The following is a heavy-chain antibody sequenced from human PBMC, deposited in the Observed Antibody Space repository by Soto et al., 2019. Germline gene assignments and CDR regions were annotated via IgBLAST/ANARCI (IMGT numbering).Heavy chain of an antibody. CDR2: FYRGGST. J-gene: IGHJ5*02. Sequence: HVLLRQWGAGLLKPSDTLSLTCAVYGESLNYYYWSWIRQAPGKGLEWIDEFYRGGSTHYNPSVKSRLTISVELSSQQFSLKVTSVTAADRATHYCARGMWPDRFANWGQGTLVTVSS. CDR3: ARGMWPDRFAN. CDR1: GESLNYYY. D-gene: IGHD2-21*01. V-gene: IGHV4-34*01.